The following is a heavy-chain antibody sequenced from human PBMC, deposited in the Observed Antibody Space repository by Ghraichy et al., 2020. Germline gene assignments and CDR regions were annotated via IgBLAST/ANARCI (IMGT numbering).Heavy chain of an antibody. J-gene: IGHJ3*02. CDR1: GGSISSSSYY. V-gene: IGHV4-39*01. D-gene: IGHD3-22*01. CDR3: ARHSLFSSRGYYPQFGAFDI. CDR2: IYYSGST. Sequence: SQTLSLTCTVSGGSISSSSYYWGWIRQPPGKGLEWIGSIYYSGSTYYSPSLKSRVTISVDTSKNQFSLKLSSVTAADTAVYYCARHSLFSSRGYYPQFGAFDIWGQGTMVTGSS.